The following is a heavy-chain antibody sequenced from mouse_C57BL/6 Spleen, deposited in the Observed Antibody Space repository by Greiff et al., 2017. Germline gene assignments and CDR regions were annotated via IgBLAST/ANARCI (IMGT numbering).Heavy chain of an antibody. CDR3: ASTSWFAC. D-gene: IGHD5-1*01. CDR1: GFTFSDYG. V-gene: IGHV5-17*01. Sequence: DVKLVESGGGLVKPGGSLKLSCAASGFTFSDYGMHWVRQAPEKGLEWVAYISSGSSTIYYADTVKGRFTISRDNAKNTLFLQMTSLRSEDTAMYYCASTSWFACWGQGTLVTVSA. CDR2: ISSGSSTI. J-gene: IGHJ3*01.